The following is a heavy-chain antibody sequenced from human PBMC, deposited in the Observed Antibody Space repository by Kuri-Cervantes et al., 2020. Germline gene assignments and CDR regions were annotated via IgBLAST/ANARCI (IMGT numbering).Heavy chain of an antibody. Sequence: ASVKVSCKVSGYTLTELSMHWVRQAPGKGLEWMGGFDPEDGETIYAQKFQGRVTMTEDTSTDTAYMELSSLRSEDTAVYYCATDGDCTGGVCYWGQGTLVTVSS. V-gene: IGHV1-24*01. D-gene: IGHD2-8*02. J-gene: IGHJ4*02. CDR1: GYTLTELS. CDR2: FDPEDGET. CDR3: ATDGDCTGGVCY.